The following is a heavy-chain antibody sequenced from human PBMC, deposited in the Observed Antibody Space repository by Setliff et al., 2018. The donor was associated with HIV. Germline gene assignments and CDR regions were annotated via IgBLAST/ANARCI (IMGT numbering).Heavy chain of an antibody. CDR1: GFTFSRNW. V-gene: IGHV3-7*03. J-gene: IGHJ4*02. CDR2: LNQDGSEK. CDR3: ARVAGTTFPYYFDY. Sequence: SLRLSCAASGFTFSRNWMSWVRQAPGKGLEWVANLNQDGSEKYYVDSVKGRFTISRDNAKNSVYLQMNSLRAEDTAVYYCARVAGTTFPYYFDYWGQGTLVTVSS. D-gene: IGHD1-7*01.